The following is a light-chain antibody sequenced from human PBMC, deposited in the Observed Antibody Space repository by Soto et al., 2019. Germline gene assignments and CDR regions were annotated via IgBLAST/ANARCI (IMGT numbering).Light chain of an antibody. Sequence: DIQMTQSPSSLSASVGDRVTITCRASQSISSYLNWYQQKPGKAPKLLIYAASSLQSGVASRFIGSGSGTDFTLTISSLQTEDVATYYCQPSYSTPYTFGQGTKLEIK. V-gene: IGKV1-39*01. CDR2: AAS. CDR3: QPSYSTPYT. CDR1: QSISSY. J-gene: IGKJ2*01.